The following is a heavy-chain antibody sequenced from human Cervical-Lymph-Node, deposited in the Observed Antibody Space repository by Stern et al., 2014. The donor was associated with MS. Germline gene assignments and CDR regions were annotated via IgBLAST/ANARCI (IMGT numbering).Heavy chain of an antibody. CDR2: IILIFGIA. Sequence: QVQLVQSGAEVKKPGSSVKVSCKASGGTFSSYAISWVRQAPGQGLEWMGGIILIFGIANYAQKFQGRVTITAAKSTSTAYMELSSLRSEDTAVYYCARGHRLQSLPYYYYSGRAVWGQGPTVPV. D-gene: IGHD5-24*01. CDR3: ARGHRLQSLPYYYYSGRAV. V-gene: IGHV1-69*14. J-gene: IGHJ6*02. CDR1: GGTFSSYA.